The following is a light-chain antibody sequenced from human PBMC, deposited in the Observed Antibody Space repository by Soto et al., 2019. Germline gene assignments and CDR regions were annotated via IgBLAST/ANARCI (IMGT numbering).Light chain of an antibody. J-gene: IGKJ1*01. CDR1: QSISSW. CDR2: KAS. Sequence: DIQMTQSPSTLSASVGDRVTITCRASQSISSWLAWYQQKPGKAPNLLIYKASSLEGGVPSRFSGSGSGTEFTLTISXLQPDDFATHYCQQYNSYWTFGQGTKVDIK. V-gene: IGKV1-5*03. CDR3: QQYNSYWT.